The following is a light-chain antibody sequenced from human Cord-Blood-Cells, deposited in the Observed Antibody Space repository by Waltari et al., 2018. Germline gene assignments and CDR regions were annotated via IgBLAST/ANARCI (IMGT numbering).Light chain of an antibody. CDR3: QQRSNWPLT. Sequence: EIVLTQSPATLSLSPGERATLSCRASQSVSSNLAWYQQKPGQAPRLLIYDASNRAPGIPARCSGSGSGTDFTITISSLEPEDFAVYYCQQRSNWPLTFGGGTKVEIK. CDR2: DAS. CDR1: QSVSSN. J-gene: IGKJ4*01. V-gene: IGKV3-11*01.